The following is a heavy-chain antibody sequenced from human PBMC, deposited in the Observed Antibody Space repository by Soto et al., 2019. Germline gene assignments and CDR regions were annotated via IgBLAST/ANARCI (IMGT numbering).Heavy chain of an antibody. CDR2: INAGNGNT. CDR3: ARAFSRAVAGRNDAFDI. V-gene: IGHV1-3*01. J-gene: IGHJ3*02. CDR1: GYTFTSYA. D-gene: IGHD6-19*01. Sequence: ASVKVSCKASGYTFTSYAMHWVRQAPGQRLEWMGWINAGNGNTKYSQKFQGRVTITRDTSASTAYMELSSLRSEDTAVYYCARAFSRAVAGRNDAFDIWGQGTMVTVSS.